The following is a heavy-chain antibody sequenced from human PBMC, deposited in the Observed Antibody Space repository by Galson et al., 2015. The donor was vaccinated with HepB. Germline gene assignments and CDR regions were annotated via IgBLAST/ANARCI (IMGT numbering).Heavy chain of an antibody. D-gene: IGHD1-26*01. J-gene: IGHJ6*02. Sequence: CKASGYSFTNYAINWVRQAPGQGLEWMGWIRADNGDTRYAQMLQGRVTMTTDASTSTAYMELRSLRSDDTAVYYCARAPKHSGTYYYYSGLDVWGQGTTVSVSS. V-gene: IGHV1-18*01. CDR1: GYSFTNYA. CDR2: IRADNGDT. CDR3: ARAPKHSGTYYYYSGLDV.